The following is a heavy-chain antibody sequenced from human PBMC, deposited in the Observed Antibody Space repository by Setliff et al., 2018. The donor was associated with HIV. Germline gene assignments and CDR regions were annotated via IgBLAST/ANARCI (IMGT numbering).Heavy chain of an antibody. D-gene: IGHD3-22*01. J-gene: IGHJ4*02. CDR2: IYTSGST. Sequence: SETLSLTCTVSGGSISSYYWSWIRQPPGKGLEWIGYIYTSGSTNYDPSLRSRVTISVDTSKNQFSLKLSSVTAADTAVYYCARGLSFYDPGGFDYWGQGTQVTVSS. CDR3: ARGLSFYDPGGFDY. CDR1: GGSISSYY. V-gene: IGHV4-4*09.